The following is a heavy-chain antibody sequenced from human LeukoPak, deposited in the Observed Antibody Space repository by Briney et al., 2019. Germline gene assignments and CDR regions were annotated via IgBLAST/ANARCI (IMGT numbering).Heavy chain of an antibody. CDR2: IYTSAST. CDR1: GGSISSYY. Sequence: SETLSLTCTVSGGSISSYYWSWIRQPAGKGLEWIGRIYTSASTNYNPSLKSRVTISVDKSKNQFSLKLSSVTAADTAVYYCARGPLYSSGWYYFDYWGQGTLVTVSS. CDR3: ARGPLYSSGWYYFDY. J-gene: IGHJ4*02. D-gene: IGHD6-19*01. V-gene: IGHV4-4*07.